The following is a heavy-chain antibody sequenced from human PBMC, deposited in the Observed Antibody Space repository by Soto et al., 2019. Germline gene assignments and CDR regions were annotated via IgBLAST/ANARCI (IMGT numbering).Heavy chain of an antibody. J-gene: IGHJ5*02. D-gene: IGHD3-3*01. CDR2: IYYSGSS. Sequence: SETLSLTCTASGGSIGGSDDYWDWIRQPPGKGLEWIGSIYYSGSSDYNPSLKSRVTISVDTSKNQFSLKLSSVTAADTAVYYCARGLARRRRSIFGVVNLSTQFDPWGQGTLVTVSS. CDR1: GGSIGGSDDY. V-gene: IGHV4-39*07. CDR3: ARGLARRRRSIFGVVNLSTQFDP.